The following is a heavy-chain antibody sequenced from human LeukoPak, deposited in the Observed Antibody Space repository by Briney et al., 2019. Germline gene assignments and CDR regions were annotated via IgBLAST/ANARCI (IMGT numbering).Heavy chain of an antibody. Sequence: SETLSLTCTVSGYSISSGYYWGWIRQPPGKGLEWIGSIYHSGSTYYNPSLKSRVTMSVDTSKDQFSLKLSSVTAADTAVYYCARGPSILTGYSSLFYFDYWGQGTLVTVSS. CDR1: GYSISSGYY. CDR2: IYHSGST. J-gene: IGHJ4*02. D-gene: IGHD3-9*01. CDR3: ARGPSILTGYSSLFYFDY. V-gene: IGHV4-38-2*02.